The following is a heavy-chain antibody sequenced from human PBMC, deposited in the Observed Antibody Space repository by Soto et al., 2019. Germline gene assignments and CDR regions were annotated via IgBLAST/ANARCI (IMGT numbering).Heavy chain of an antibody. D-gene: IGHD7-27*01. Sequence: QVHLQESGPGLVKPSETLSLTCTVSGGSINNHYWSWIRQPPGKGLEWIGYIYYTGSTNYNPSLKSRVTMSVDTSKNQFSLNLTSLTAGDTAIYYCARANWYSEYWGQGTLVTVSS. CDR3: ARANWYSEY. V-gene: IGHV4-59*11. CDR1: GGSINNHY. CDR2: IYYTGST. J-gene: IGHJ4*02.